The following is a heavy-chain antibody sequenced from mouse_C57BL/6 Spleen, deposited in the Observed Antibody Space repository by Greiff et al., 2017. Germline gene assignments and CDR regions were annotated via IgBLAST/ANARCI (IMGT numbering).Heavy chain of an antibody. J-gene: IGHJ4*01. Sequence: VQLQQSGAELVRPGASVKLSCTASGFNIKDYYMHWVKQRPEQGLEWIGRIDPEDGDTEYAPKFQGKATMTADTSSNTAYLQLSSLTSEDTAVYYCTTRGSSYYAMDYWGQGTSVTVSS. CDR2: IDPEDGDT. V-gene: IGHV14-1*01. CDR3: TTRGSSYYAMDY. D-gene: IGHD1-1*01. CDR1: GFNIKDYY.